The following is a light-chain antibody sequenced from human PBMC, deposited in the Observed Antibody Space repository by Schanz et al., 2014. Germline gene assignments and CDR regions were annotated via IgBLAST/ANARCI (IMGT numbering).Light chain of an antibody. J-gene: IGLJ2*01. CDR2: NTN. Sequence: QTVVTQEPSFSVSPGGTVTLTCGLSSGSVSTSYYPSWYPQTPGQAPRTLIYNTNTRSSGVPDRFSGSKSGTSASLVISGLRSDDEADYYCAAWDGTLRGHVVFGGGTQLTVL. V-gene: IGLV8-61*01. CDR1: SGSVSTSYY. CDR3: AAWDGTLRGHVV.